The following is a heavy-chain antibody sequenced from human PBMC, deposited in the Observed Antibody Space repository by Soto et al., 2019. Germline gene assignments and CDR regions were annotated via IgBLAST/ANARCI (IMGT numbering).Heavy chain of an antibody. V-gene: IGHV3-23*01. Sequence: GGSLRLSCAASGFTFSSYAMSWVRQAPGKGLEWVSAISGSGGSTYYADSVKGRFTISRDNSKNTLYLQMNSLRAEDTAVYYCAKDIVVVVAATHDAFDIWGQGTMVTV. D-gene: IGHD2-15*01. CDR3: AKDIVVVVAATHDAFDI. CDR1: GFTFSSYA. CDR2: ISGSGGST. J-gene: IGHJ3*02.